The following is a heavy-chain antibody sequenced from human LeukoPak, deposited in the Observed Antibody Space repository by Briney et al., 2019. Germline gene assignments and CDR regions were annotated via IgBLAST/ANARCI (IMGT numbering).Heavy chain of an antibody. CDR3: ARSLRRYYYDSSGYYGNFDY. D-gene: IGHD3-22*01. Sequence: GGSLRLSCAASGFTFDDYGMSWVRQAPGKGLYWVSYISSSGSTIYYADSVKGRFTISGDNAKNSLYLQMNSLRAEDTAVYYCARSLRRYYYDSSGYYGNFDYWGQGTLVTVSS. J-gene: IGHJ4*02. CDR1: GFTFDDYG. CDR2: ISSSGSTI. V-gene: IGHV3-48*03.